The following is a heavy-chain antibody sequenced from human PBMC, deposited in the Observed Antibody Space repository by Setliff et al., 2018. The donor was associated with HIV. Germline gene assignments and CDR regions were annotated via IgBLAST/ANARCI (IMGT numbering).Heavy chain of an antibody. CDR1: GYTFSNFG. CDR2: INGYSGKT. CDR3: AREAPRYASGAFDF. D-gene: IGHD3-9*01. J-gene: IGHJ3*01. Sequence: VASVKVSCKSSGYTFSNFGVSWVRQAPGQGLEWLGYINGYSGKTHFSPRLQGRLTMTTDTSTDTVYLELRSPISDDTAIYYCAREAPRYASGAFDFWGQGTMVTVSS. V-gene: IGHV1-18*01.